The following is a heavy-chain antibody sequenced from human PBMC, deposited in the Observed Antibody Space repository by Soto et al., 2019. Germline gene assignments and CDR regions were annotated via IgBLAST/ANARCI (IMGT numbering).Heavy chain of an antibody. J-gene: IGHJ4*02. Sequence: QVHLVQSGAEVKKPGASVKVSCKGSGYAFTTYGITWVRQAPGQGLEWMGWISAHNGNTNYAQKLQGRVTVTRDTSTITAYMELRSLRSDDTAGYYCARGRYVDYWGQGALVTVSS. CDR3: ARGRYVDY. CDR2: ISAHNGNT. CDR1: GYAFTTYG. V-gene: IGHV1-18*01.